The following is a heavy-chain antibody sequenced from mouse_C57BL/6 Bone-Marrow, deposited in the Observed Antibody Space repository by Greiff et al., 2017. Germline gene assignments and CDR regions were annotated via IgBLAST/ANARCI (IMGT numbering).Heavy chain of an antibody. CDR2: IDPSDSYT. CDR3: AREEIYYDYGFAY. V-gene: IGHV1-69*01. CDR1: GYTFTSYW. Sequence: QVQLQQPGAELVMPGASVKLSCKASGYTFTSYWMHWVKQRPGQGLEWIGEIDPSDSYTNYNQKFKGKSTLTVDKSSSTAYIQLSSLTSEDSAVYYCAREEIYYDYGFAYWGQGTLVTVSA. J-gene: IGHJ3*01. D-gene: IGHD2-4*01.